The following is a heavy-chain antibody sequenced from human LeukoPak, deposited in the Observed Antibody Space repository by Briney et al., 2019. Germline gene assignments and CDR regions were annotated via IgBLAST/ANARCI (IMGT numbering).Heavy chain of an antibody. D-gene: IGHD3-22*01. CDR1: GGSIRGYY. J-gene: IGHJ6*03. Sequence: SETLSLTCTVSGGSIRGYYWSWIRQPPGKGLEWIGYIYYTGSTNYNPPLKSRVTISVDTSKNQFSLKLSSVTAADTAVYYCARRYDSTLYYYYYMDVWGKGTTVTVSS. CDR2: IYYTGST. V-gene: IGHV4-59*08. CDR3: ARRYDSTLYYYYYMDV.